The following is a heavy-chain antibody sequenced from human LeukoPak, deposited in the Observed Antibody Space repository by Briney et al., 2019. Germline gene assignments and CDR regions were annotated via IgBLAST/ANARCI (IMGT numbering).Heavy chain of an antibody. CDR2: ISGSGTST. CDR3: ANRADWFDP. V-gene: IGHV3-23*01. Sequence: GGSLRLSCAVSGFTFTNYAMSWVRQAPGKGLEWVSAISGSGTSTYYADSVRGRFTISRDNSKNKLYLHMNSLRAEDTAVYYCANRADWFDPWGQGTLVTVSS. D-gene: IGHD6-25*01. J-gene: IGHJ5*02. CDR1: GFTFTNYA.